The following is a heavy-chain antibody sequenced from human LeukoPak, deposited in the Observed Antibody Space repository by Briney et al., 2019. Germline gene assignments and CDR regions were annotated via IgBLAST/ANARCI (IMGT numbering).Heavy chain of an antibody. CDR3: AHSGSGYYDFWSGYSIFDY. V-gene: IGHV2-5*01. CDR1: GFSLSTSGVG. D-gene: IGHD3-3*01. CDR2: IYWNDDK. Sequence: ESGPTLVNPTQTLTLTCTFSGFSLSTSGVGVGWIRQPPGKALEWLALIYWNDDKRYSPSLKSRLTITKDTSKNQVVLTMTNMDPVDTATYCCAHSGSGYYDFWSGYSIFDYWGQGTLVTVSS. J-gene: IGHJ4*02.